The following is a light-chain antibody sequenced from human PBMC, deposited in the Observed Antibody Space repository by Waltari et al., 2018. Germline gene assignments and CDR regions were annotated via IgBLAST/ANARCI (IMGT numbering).Light chain of an antibody. CDR3: AAWDDRMNGHWV. Sequence: QSVLTQPPSASGTPGQRVPISCSGSSSNIGDNVVNWYQTLPGKAPKLLIYRNDQRPSGVPDRFSASKSGTSASLAISGLQSEDEADYYCAAWDDRMNGHWVFGGGTKVTVL. J-gene: IGLJ3*02. V-gene: IGLV1-44*01. CDR1: SSNIGDNV. CDR2: RND.